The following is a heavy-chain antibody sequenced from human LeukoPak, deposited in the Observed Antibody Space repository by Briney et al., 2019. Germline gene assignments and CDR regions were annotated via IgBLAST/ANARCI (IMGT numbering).Heavy chain of an antibody. CDR1: GGSISSYY. Sequence: PSETLSLTCTVSGGSISSYYWSWIRQPPGKGLEWIGYIYYSGSTNYNPSLKSRVTISVDTSKNQFSLKLSSVTAADTAVYYCASYGSGSYYNRDYWGQGTLVTVSS. V-gene: IGHV4-59*12. D-gene: IGHD3-10*01. CDR3: ASYGSGSYYNRDY. J-gene: IGHJ4*02. CDR2: IYYSGST.